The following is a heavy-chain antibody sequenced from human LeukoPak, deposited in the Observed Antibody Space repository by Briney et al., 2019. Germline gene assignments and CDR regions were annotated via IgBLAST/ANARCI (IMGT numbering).Heavy chain of an antibody. CDR3: ARDFRRSCYDNSPGIDY. J-gene: IGHJ4*02. Sequence: PGGSLRLSCAASGFTFSTYSMNWVRQAPGKGLEWISYISSSSSTIYYADSVKGRFTVSRDNAKSSLYLQMNSLRAEDTAVYYCARDFRRSCYDNSPGIDYWGQGTLVTVSS. CDR1: GFTFSTYS. V-gene: IGHV3-48*01. D-gene: IGHD2-15*01. CDR2: ISSSSSTI.